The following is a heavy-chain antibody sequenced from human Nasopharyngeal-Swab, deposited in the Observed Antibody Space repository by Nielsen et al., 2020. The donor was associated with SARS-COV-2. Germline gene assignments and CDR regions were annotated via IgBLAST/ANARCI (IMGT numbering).Heavy chain of an antibody. CDR2: ISWNSGSI. D-gene: IGHD2-15*01. CDR1: GFTFDDYA. CDR3: AKDLHARGVVEGAFDI. J-gene: IGHJ3*02. Sequence: SLKISCAASGFTFDDYAMHWVRQAPGKGLEWVSGISWNSGSIGYADSVKGRFTISRDNAKNSLYLQMNSLRAEDTALYYCAKDLHARGVVEGAFDIWGQGTMVTVSS. V-gene: IGHV3-9*01.